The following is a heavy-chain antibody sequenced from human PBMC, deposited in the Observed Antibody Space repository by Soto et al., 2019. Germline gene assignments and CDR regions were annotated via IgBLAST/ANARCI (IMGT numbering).Heavy chain of an antibody. D-gene: IGHD2-2*01. J-gene: IGHJ6*02. CDR3: ARVGVVVPAAFSSYGMDV. CDR2: IYYSGST. V-gene: IGHV4-59*01. Sequence: SETLSLTCTVSGGSISSYYWGWIRQPPGKGLEWIGYIYYSGSTNYNPSLKSRVTISVDTSKNQFSLKLSSVTAADTAVYYCARVGVVVPAAFSSYGMDVWGQGTTVTVSS. CDR1: GGSISSYY.